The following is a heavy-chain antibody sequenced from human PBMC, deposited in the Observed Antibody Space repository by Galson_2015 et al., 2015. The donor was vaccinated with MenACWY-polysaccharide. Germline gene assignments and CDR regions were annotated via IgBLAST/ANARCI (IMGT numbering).Heavy chain of an antibody. CDR3: ARSPGGYSSGGQIDS. Sequence: TLSLTCTVSGDSINAYYLSWIRQPPGKGLEWIGYIYNSGSTNYNPSLESRVTISVDTSKNQFSLKLSSVTASDAAVYYCARSPGGYSSGGQIDSWGQGSLVTVPS. CDR2: IYNSGST. V-gene: IGHV4-59*01. D-gene: IGHD5-18*01. J-gene: IGHJ4*02. CDR1: GDSINAYY.